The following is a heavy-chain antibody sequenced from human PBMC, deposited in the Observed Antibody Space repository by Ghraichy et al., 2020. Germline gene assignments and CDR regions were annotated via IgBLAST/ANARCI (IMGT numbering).Heavy chain of an antibody. CDR1: GFTFSSYA. J-gene: IGHJ2*01. Sequence: GESLNISCAASGFTFSSYAMHWVRQAPGKGLEWVAVISYDGSNKYYADSVKGRFTISRDNSKNTLYLQMNSLRAEDTAVYYCARDPPTPDWYFDLWGRGTLVTVSS. CDR2: ISYDGSNK. V-gene: IGHV3-30-3*01. CDR3: ARDPPTPDWYFDL. D-gene: IGHD2-15*01.